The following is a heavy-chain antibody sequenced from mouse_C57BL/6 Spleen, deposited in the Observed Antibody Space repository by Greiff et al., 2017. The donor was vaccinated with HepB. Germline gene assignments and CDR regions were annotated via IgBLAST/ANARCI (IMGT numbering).Heavy chain of an antibody. V-gene: IGHV5-12*01. CDR1: GFTFSDYY. CDR2: ISNGGGST. Sequence: EVKLVESGGGLVQPGGSLKLSCAASGFTFSDYYMYWVRQTPEKRLEWVAYISNGGGSTYYPDTVKGRFTISRDNAKNTLYLQMSRLKSEDTAMYYCARHDYDGYSRGFAYWGQGTLVTVSA. D-gene: IGHD2-3*01. CDR3: ARHDYDGYSRGFAY. J-gene: IGHJ3*01.